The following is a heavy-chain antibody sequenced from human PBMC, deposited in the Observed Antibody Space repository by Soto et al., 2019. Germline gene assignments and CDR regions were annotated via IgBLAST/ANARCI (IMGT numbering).Heavy chain of an antibody. CDR2: IYSSGST. J-gene: IGHJ6*03. CDR3: ARARITMVRGVGHYYMDV. CDR1: GGNINSDG. V-gene: IGHV4-59*01. Sequence: SETQSLTSTVSGGNINSDGWSWIRQPPGKGLEWIGYIYSSGSTNYNPSLKSRVTISLDTSKNQFSLKLSSVTAADTAVYYCARARITMVRGVGHYYMDVWGKGTTVTVSS. D-gene: IGHD3-10*01.